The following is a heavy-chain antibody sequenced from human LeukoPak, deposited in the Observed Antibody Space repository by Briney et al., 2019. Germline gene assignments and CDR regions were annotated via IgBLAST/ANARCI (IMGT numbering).Heavy chain of an antibody. D-gene: IGHD2-21*01. V-gene: IGHV4-59*01. J-gene: IGHJ4*02. Sequence: SETLSLTCTVSGGAISSYYWRWIRQPPGKGLEYLGYIYYSGSLNYNPSLKGRVTISVDMSKHQFFLRLSSVTAADAAVYYCATHGVIGTKYYNYWGQGTLVTVSS. CDR3: ATHGVIGTKYYNY. CDR1: GGAISSYY. CDR2: IYYSGSL.